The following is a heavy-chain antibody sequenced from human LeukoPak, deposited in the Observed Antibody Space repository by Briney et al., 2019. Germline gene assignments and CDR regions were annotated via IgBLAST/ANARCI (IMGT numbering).Heavy chain of an antibody. V-gene: IGHV3-23*01. CDR2: ISGSGGST. CDR1: GFTFSSYA. J-gene: IGHJ4*02. Sequence: GGSLRLSCAASGFTFSSYAMSWVRQAPGKGLEWVSAISGSGGSTYYADSVKGRFTISRDNSKNTLYLQMNSLRAEDTAVYYCATPGLWYDIGAYYYWGQGTLVTVSS. CDR3: ATPGLWYDIGAYYY. D-gene: IGHD3-9*01.